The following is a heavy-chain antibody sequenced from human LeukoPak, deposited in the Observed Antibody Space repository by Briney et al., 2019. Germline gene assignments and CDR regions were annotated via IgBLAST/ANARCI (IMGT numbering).Heavy chain of an antibody. J-gene: IGHJ4*02. V-gene: IGHV3-49*04. CDR3: TRDARLLRFLEWVPSYYFDY. CDR2: IRSKAYGGTT. CDR1: GFTFGDYA. Sequence: GGSLRLSCTASGFTFGDYAMSWVRQAPGKGLEWVGFIRSKAYGGTTGYAASVKGRFTISRDDSKSIAYLQMNSLKTEDTAVYYCTRDARLLRFLEWVPSYYFDYWGQGTLVTVSS. D-gene: IGHD3-3*01.